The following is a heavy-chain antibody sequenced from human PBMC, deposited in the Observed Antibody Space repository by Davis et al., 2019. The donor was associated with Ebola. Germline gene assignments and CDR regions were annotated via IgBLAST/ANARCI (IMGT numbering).Heavy chain of an antibody. CDR1: GFTFSSYA. Sequence: GESLKISCAASGFTFSSYAMSWVCQAPGKGLEWVSAISGSGGSTYYADSVKGRFTISRDNSKNTLYLQMNSLRAEDTAVYYCARRSGTLGGMDVWGQGTTVTVSS. D-gene: IGHD1-14*01. CDR2: ISGSGGST. CDR3: ARRSGTLGGMDV. V-gene: IGHV3-23*01. J-gene: IGHJ6*02.